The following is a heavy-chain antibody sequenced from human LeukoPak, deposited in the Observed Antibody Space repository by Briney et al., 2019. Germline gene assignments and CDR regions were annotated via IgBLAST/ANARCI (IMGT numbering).Heavy chain of an antibody. CDR1: GGSISSNSYY. CDR2: IYYSGST. CDR3: ARRNTVVTQVGVFDI. V-gene: IGHV4-39*01. Sequence: SETLSLTCTVSGGSISSNSYYWGWIRQPPGKGLEWIGSIYYSGSTYYDPSLKSRVTISVDTSKNQFSLKLSSVTAADTAVYYCARRNTVVTQVGVFDIWGQGTMVTVSS. J-gene: IGHJ3*02. D-gene: IGHD4-23*01.